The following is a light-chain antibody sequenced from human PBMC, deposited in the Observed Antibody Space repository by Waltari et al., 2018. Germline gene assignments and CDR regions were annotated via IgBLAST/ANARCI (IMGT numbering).Light chain of an antibody. CDR2: HAS. V-gene: IGKV3-20*01. CDR3: QKYDSLPAT. CDR1: PSVGKY. Sequence: EIVLTQSPGTLSLSPGERATLSCRASPSVGKYLAWYQQKPGQAPRLLLYHASNRATGIPDRFSGSGSGTDFSLTISRLEPEDFAIYFCQKYDSLPATFGQGTKVEIK. J-gene: IGKJ1*01.